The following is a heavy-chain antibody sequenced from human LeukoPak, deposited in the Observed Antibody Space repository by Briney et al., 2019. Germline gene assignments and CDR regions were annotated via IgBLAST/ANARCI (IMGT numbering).Heavy chain of an antibody. J-gene: IGHJ4*02. D-gene: IGHD3-10*01. CDR3: ARRDSGSRGFDS. Sequence: GGSLRLSCAASGFTFSNYVMHWVRQAPGKGLEWVAVISYDGSNKYYADSVKGRFTISRDNSKNTLYLQMNSLRAEDTAVYYCARRDSGSRGFDSWGQGTLVTVSS. CDR2: ISYDGSNK. V-gene: IGHV3-30*03. CDR1: GFTFSNYV.